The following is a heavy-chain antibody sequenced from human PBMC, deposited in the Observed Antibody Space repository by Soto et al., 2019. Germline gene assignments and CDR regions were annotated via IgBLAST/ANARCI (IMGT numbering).Heavy chain of an antibody. D-gene: IGHD2-15*01. V-gene: IGHV1-69*04. J-gene: IGHJ5*02. CDR2: IIPILGIA. Sequence: SVKVSCKASGGTFSSYTISWVRQAPGQGLEWMGRIIPILGIANYAQKFQGRVTITADKSTSTAYMELSSLRSEDTAVYYCARDLGVVVVAATREGLDPPAQRTVVT. CDR3: ARDLGVVVVAATREGLDP. CDR1: GGTFSSYT.